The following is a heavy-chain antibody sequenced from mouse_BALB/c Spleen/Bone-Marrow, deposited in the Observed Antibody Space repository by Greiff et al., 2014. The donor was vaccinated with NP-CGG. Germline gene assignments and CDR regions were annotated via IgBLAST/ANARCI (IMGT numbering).Heavy chain of an antibody. CDR3: ARYYYGSSYEYFDV. D-gene: IGHD1-1*01. V-gene: IGHV1-87*01. Sequence: QVQLKQSGAELARPGASVKLSCKASGYTLTSYWMQWVKQRPGQGLEWIGAIYPGDGDTRYTQKFKGKATLTADKSSSTAYMQLSSLASEDSAVYYCARYYYGSSYEYFDVWGAGTTVTVSS. CDR1: GYTLTSYW. CDR2: IYPGDGDT. J-gene: IGHJ1*01.